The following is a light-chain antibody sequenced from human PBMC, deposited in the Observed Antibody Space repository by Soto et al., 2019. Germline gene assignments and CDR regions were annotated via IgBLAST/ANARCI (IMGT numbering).Light chain of an antibody. V-gene: IGLV3-27*01. Sequence: SYELTQPSSVSVSPGQTARITCSGDVLTKKYARWFQQKPGQAPVLVIYKDSERPSGIPERFSGSSSGTTVTLTISGAQVEDEADYYCYSAADNNHLFGGGTKLTVL. CDR3: YSAADNNHL. CDR1: VLTKKY. J-gene: IGLJ2*01. CDR2: KDS.